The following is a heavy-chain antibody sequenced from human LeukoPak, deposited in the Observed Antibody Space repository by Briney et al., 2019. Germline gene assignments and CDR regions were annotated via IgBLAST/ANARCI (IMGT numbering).Heavy chain of an antibody. D-gene: IGHD3-10*01. J-gene: IGHJ4*02. V-gene: IGHV4-59*05. Sequence: SETLSLTCTVSGGSISSYYWSWIRQPPGKGLEWIGSIYYSGSTYYNPSLKSRVTISVDTSKNQFSLKLSSVTAADTAVYYCARVLWFGELFFDYWGQGTLVTVSS. CDR3: ARVLWFGELFFDY. CDR2: IYYSGST. CDR1: GGSISSYY.